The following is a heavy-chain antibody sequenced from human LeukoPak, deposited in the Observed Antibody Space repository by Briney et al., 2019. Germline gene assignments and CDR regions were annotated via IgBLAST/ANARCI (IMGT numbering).Heavy chain of an antibody. CDR3: ARGGLGIGYFDI. D-gene: IGHD7-27*01. J-gene: IGHJ3*02. Sequence: GGSLRLSCAASGFTFSSYGMHWVRQAPGKGLEWVAVIWYDGSNKYYADSVKGRFTISRDNSKNTLYLQMNSLRAEDTAVYYCARGGLGIGYFDIWGQGTMVTVSS. CDR1: GFTFSSYG. CDR2: IWYDGSNK. V-gene: IGHV3-33*01.